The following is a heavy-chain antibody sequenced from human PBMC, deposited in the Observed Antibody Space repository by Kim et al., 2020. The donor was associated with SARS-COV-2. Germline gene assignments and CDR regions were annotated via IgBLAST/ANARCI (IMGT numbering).Heavy chain of an antibody. J-gene: IGHJ6*03. V-gene: IGHV4-59*08. CDR1: GGSISSYY. Sequence: SETLSLTCTVSGGSISSYYWSWIRQPPGKGLEWIGYIYYSGSTNYNPSLKSRVTISVDTSKNQFSLKLSSVTAADTAVYYCARLGPHYDFWSGYQNYYYYYMDVWGKGTTGTVSS. CDR3: ARLGPHYDFWSGYQNYYYYYMDV. D-gene: IGHD3-3*01. CDR2: IYYSGST.